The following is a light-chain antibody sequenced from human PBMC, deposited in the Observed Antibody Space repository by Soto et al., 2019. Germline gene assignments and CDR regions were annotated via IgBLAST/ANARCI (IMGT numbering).Light chain of an antibody. J-gene: IGKJ4*01. CDR1: QSFSSSN. CDR2: SAS. Sequence: EVVLTQSPGTLSLSPGERATLSCRASQSFSSSNLAWYQHKPGQPPKLIGYSASRRATGIPARFSGSGSGTDFTLTISRLEPEDFALYYCQRYGGSPPVTFGGGTKVDIK. CDR3: QRYGGSPPVT. V-gene: IGKV3-20*01.